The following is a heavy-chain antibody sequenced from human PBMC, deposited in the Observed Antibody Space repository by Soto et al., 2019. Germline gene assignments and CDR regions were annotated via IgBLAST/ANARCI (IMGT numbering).Heavy chain of an antibody. V-gene: IGHV3-15*01. Sequence: ESLRLSCAASGFTFSNAWMSWVRQAPGKGLEWVGRIKSKTDGGTTDYAAPVKGRFTISRDDSKNTLYLQMNSLKTEDTAVYYCTTGTWELLYGYWGQGTLVTVSS. CDR1: GFTFSNAW. J-gene: IGHJ4*02. CDR2: IKSKTDGGTT. CDR3: TTGTWELLYGY. D-gene: IGHD1-26*01.